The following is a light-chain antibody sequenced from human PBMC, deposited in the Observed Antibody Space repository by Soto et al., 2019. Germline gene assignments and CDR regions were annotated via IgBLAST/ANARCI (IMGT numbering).Light chain of an antibody. CDR3: QHRSRWLT. Sequence: EIVLTQSPATLSLSPGDRATLSCRASQSISSYLAWYQQKPGQAPRLLIYDASNRATGIPARFSGSGSGTDFTITISRLEPEDFAVYYCQHRSRWLTFGGGTKVEIK. V-gene: IGKV3-11*01. CDR1: QSISSY. J-gene: IGKJ4*01. CDR2: DAS.